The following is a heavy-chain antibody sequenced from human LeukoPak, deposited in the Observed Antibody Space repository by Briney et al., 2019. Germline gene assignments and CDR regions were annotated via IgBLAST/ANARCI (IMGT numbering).Heavy chain of an antibody. V-gene: IGHV1-69*05. CDR1: GGTFSSYA. Sequence: SVKVSCKASGGTFSSYAISWVRQAPGQGLEWMGGIIPIFGTANYAQKFQGRVTITTDESTSTAYMELSSLRSEDTAVYYCARPGIAAAGLDYWGQGTLVTVSS. CDR3: ARPGIAAAGLDY. CDR2: IIPIFGTA. J-gene: IGHJ4*02. D-gene: IGHD6-13*01.